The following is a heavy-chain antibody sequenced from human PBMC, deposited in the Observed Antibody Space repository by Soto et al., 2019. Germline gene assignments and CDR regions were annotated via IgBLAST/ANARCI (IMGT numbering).Heavy chain of an antibody. D-gene: IGHD5-12*01. J-gene: IGHJ4*02. V-gene: IGHV1-69*13. Sequence: SVKVSCKASGGTFSSYAISWVRQAPGQGLEWMGGIIPIFGTANYAQKFQGRVTITADESTSTAYMELSSLRSEDTAVYYCAGPELNSGYDSSFDYWGQGTLVTVAS. CDR1: GGTFSSYA. CDR2: IIPIFGTA. CDR3: AGPELNSGYDSSFDY.